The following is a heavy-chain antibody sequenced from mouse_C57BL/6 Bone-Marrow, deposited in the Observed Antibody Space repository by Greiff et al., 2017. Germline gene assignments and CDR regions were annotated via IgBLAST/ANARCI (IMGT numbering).Heavy chain of an antibody. CDR3: ARRGWLLRDFDY. J-gene: IGHJ2*01. CDR1: GYTFTSYW. CDR2: IYPGSGST. V-gene: IGHV1-55*01. Sequence: VKLQQPGAELVKPGASVKMSCKASGYTFTSYWITWVKQRPGQGLEWIGDIYPGSGSTNYNEKFKSKATLTADPSSSTAYMQLSSLTSEDSAVSYCARRGWLLRDFDYWGQGTTLTVSS. D-gene: IGHD2-3*01.